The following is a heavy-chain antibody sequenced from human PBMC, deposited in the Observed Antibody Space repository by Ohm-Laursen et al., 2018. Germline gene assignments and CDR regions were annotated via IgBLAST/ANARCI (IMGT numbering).Heavy chain of an antibody. Sequence: SVKVSCKVSGYTFTSYDINWVRQATGQGLEWMGWMNPNSGNTGYAQKFQGRVTMTRNTSISTAYMELSSLRSEDTAVYYCARGSIQLWENWFDPWGQGTLVTVSS. CDR2: MNPNSGNT. J-gene: IGHJ5*02. D-gene: IGHD5-18*01. CDR3: ARGSIQLWENWFDP. CDR1: GYTFTSYD. V-gene: IGHV1-8*01.